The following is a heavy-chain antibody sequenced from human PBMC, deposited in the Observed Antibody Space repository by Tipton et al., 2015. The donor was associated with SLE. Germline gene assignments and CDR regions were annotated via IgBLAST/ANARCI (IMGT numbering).Heavy chain of an antibody. CDR1: GAPISSSNYY. D-gene: IGHD5/OR15-5a*01. J-gene: IGHJ4*02. CDR2: IYNSGYT. CDR3: ARSTGNPLPFDL. V-gene: IGHV4-39*07. Sequence: TLSLTCTVSGAPISSSNYYWGWIRQPPGRGLGWIGTIYNSGYTFYNPSLKSRVTISVDSSKNQLSLKLNSVTAADTAVYYCARSTGNPLPFDLWGQGTLVSVPS.